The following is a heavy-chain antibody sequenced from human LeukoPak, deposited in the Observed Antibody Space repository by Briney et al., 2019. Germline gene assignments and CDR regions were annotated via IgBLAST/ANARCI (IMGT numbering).Heavy chain of an antibody. V-gene: IGHV1-58*01. CDR2: IVVGSGHT. CDR1: GFTFATST. Sequence: SVKVSCKASGFTFATSTVQWVRQARGQRLEWMGWIVVGSGHTNYAQKFQQRVTITRDMSTSTAYMYLSSLTSEDTALYYCAATLTVTSGSTYYGLGVWGQGTTVTVS. CDR3: AATLTVTSGSTYYGLGV. D-gene: IGHD4-17*01. J-gene: IGHJ6*02.